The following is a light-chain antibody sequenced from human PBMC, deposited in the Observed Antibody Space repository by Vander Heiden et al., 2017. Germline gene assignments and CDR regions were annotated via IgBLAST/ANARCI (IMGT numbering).Light chain of an antibody. V-gene: IGLV1-47*01. CDR1: SSNIGSNY. CDR3: AAWDDSLSGGV. J-gene: IGLJ2*01. Sequence: QSVLTQPPSASGTPGQRVTISCSGSSSNIGSNYVYWYQQLPGTAPKLLIYRNNQWPSGVPDRCSGSKSGTSASLAISGLRSEDETDYYCAAWDDSLSGGVFGGGTKLTVL. CDR2: RNN.